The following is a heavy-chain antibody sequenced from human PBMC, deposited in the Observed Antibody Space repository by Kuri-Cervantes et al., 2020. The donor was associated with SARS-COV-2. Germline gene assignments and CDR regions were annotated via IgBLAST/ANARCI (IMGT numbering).Heavy chain of an antibody. V-gene: IGHV3-30*02. CDR1: GLTFSSYG. CDR2: IRYDGSNK. CDR3: AKRARVVPAAAVYYYYMDV. Sequence: GESLKISCAASGLTFSSYGMHWVRQAPGKGLEWVAFIRYDGSNKYYADSVKGRFTISRDNSKNTLYLQMNSLRAEDTAVYYCAKRARVVPAAAVYYYYMDVWGKGTTVTVSS. D-gene: IGHD2-2*01. J-gene: IGHJ6*03.